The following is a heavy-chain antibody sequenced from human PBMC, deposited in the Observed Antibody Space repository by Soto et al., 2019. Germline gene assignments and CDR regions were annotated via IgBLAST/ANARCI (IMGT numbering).Heavy chain of an antibody. CDR2: INSDGSSI. V-gene: IGHV3-74*01. CDR3: ASGYSYERFDY. J-gene: IGHJ4*02. D-gene: IGHD5-18*01. CDR1: GFTFNSYW. Sequence: GGSLRLSCAASGFTFNSYWMHWVRQAPGKGLVWVSRINSDGSSITYADSVKGRFTISRDNAKNTLYLQMNSLRAEDTAVYYCASGYSYERFDYWGQGTLVTVSS.